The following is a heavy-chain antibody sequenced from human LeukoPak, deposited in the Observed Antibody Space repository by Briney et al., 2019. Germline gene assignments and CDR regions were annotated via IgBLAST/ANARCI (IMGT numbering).Heavy chain of an antibody. Sequence: SETLSLTCTVSGGSISSYYWSWIRQPPGKGLEWIGYIYYSGSTNYNPSLKSRVTISVDTSKNQFSLKLSSVTAADTAVYYCARVPQSITIFGVAARKAYFDYWGQGTLVTVSS. CDR2: IYYSGST. CDR3: ARVPQSITIFGVAARKAYFDY. CDR1: GGSISSYY. J-gene: IGHJ4*02. D-gene: IGHD3-3*01. V-gene: IGHV4-59*12.